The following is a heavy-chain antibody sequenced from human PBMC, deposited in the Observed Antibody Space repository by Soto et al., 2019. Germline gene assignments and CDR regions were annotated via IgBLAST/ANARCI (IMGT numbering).Heavy chain of an antibody. CDR3: AKATHNAEGGYCRSAFGAAEYFQN. CDR1: GFTFINFA. J-gene: IGHJ1*01. Sequence: EVQLLESGGGLVQPGGSLRLSCAASGFTFINFAMSWVRQAPGKGLEWVSTIHSGGTYYADSVRGRFTISRDNSKKTLSLQMNSLRAEDTAVYYCAKATHNAEGGYCRSAFGAAEYFQNWGEGTLVSVSS. V-gene: IGHV3-23*01. D-gene: IGHD2-2*01. CDR2: IHSGGT.